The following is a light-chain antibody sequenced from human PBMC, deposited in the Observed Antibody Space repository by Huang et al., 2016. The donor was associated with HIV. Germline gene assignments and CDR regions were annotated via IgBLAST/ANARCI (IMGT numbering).Light chain of an antibody. CDR2: DAS. Sequence: EIVLTQSPATLSLSPGERATLSCRASRSVGTFLAWDQQKPGQAPRLLIYDASNRATGIPDRFSGSGSGTDFTLTISSLQPEDFAVYYCQQRSNWYSFGQGTRLEI. CDR3: QQRSNWYS. J-gene: IGKJ2*01. V-gene: IGKV3-11*01. CDR1: RSVGTF.